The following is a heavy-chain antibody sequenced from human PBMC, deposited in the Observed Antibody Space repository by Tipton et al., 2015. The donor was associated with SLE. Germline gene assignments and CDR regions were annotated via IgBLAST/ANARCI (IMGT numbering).Heavy chain of an antibody. V-gene: IGHV3-15*01. J-gene: IGHJ4*02. CDR3: TTGKIDY. CDR1: GGSFSGYY. CDR2: IKSKTDGGTT. Sequence: LTCAVYGGSFSGYYWSWIRQPPGKGLEWVDRIKSKTDGGTTDYAAPVKGRFTISRDDSKNTLYLQMNSLKTEDTAVYYCTTGKIDYWGQGTLVTVSS.